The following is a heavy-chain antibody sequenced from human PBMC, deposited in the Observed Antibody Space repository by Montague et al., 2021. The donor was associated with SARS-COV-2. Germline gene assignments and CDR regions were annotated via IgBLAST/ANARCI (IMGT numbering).Heavy chain of an antibody. CDR3: ARGRTVTTFYSYYGMDV. CDR2: INHSGST. J-gene: IGHJ6*02. V-gene: IGHV4-34*01. D-gene: IGHD4-17*01. Sequence: SETLSLTCAVYGGSFSGYYWSWIRQPPGKGLEWIGEINHSGSTNYNPSLKSRVTISVDTSKNQFSLKLSSLTAADTAVYYCARGRTVTTFYSYYGMDVGGQGTTVTVSS. CDR1: GGSFSGYY.